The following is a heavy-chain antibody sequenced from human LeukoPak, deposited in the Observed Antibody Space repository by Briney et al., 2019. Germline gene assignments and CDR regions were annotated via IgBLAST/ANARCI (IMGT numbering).Heavy chain of an antibody. V-gene: IGHV5-51*01. D-gene: IGHD3-22*01. CDR2: IYPGDSDT. CDR3: ARHGMYYYDSSGYSGNDY. CDR1: GYSFTSYW. J-gene: IGHJ4*02. Sequence: GESLKISCKGSGYSFTSYWIGWVRQMPGKGLEWMGIIYPGDSDTRYSPSFQGQVTISADKSISTAYLQWSSLKASDTAMYYCARHGMYYYDSSGYSGNDYWGQGTLVTVSS.